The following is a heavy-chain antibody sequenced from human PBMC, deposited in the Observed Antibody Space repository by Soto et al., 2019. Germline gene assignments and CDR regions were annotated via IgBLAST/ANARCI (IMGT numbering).Heavy chain of an antibody. CDR3: ARESGDWPLNWFDP. Sequence: GVLRLSCAASAVNFTNHWMHWVRQAPGKGLVWVSRITSDGKSKAYAESVKGRFAISRDNAKNTVYLQMNGLTVEDTAVYYCARESGDWPLNWFDPWGQGTLVTVSS. CDR1: AVNFTNHW. V-gene: IGHV3-74*01. J-gene: IGHJ5*02. CDR2: ITSDGKSK. D-gene: IGHD2-21*02.